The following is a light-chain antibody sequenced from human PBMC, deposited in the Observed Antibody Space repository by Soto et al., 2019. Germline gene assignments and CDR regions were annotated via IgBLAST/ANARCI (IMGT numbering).Light chain of an antibody. Sequence: QSVLSQPPSASGTPGQTVTISCSGRSSNIGSNIVNWYQQLPGTAPKLLIYNDDHRPSGVADRFSGSKSGTSASLAISGLQSEDEADYYCSACDASLGAILFVGGTKLTVL. V-gene: IGLV1-44*01. CDR2: NDD. CDR1: SSNIGSNI. J-gene: IGLJ3*02. CDR3: SACDASLGAIL.